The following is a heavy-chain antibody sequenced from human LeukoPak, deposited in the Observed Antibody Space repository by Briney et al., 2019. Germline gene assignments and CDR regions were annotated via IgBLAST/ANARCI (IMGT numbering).Heavy chain of an antibody. Sequence: GRSLRLSCAASGFTFDDYAMHWVRQAPGKGLEWVSGISWNSGSIGYADSVKGRFTISRDNAKNSLYLQMNSLRAEDTALYYCANVNAMSTGYWGQGTLVTVSS. CDR1: GFTFDDYA. D-gene: IGHD2-2*01. J-gene: IGHJ4*02. V-gene: IGHV3-9*01. CDR3: ANVNAMSTGY. CDR2: ISWNSGSI.